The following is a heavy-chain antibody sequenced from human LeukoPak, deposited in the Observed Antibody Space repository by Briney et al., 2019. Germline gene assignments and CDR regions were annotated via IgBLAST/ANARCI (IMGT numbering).Heavy chain of an antibody. CDR3: ANHPGSSHPRVVGLDV. CDR1: GFTFSSYA. V-gene: IGHV3-23*01. J-gene: IGHJ6*02. D-gene: IGHD6-13*01. CDR2: ISGDSDNT. Sequence: PGGSLRLSCAASGFTFSSYAMSWVRQAPGKGLEWVSSISGDSDNTYYADSVKGRFTISRDNAKNTLSLQMNSLRAEDTAIYYCANHPGSSHPRVVGLDVWGQGTTVTVSS.